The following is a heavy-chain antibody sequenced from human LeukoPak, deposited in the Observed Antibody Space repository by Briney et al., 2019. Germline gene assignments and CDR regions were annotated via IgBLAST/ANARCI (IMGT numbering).Heavy chain of an antibody. V-gene: IGHV3-7*01. CDR2: INQDGSEK. Sequence: GGSLRLSCAASGFTFSDYWMSWVRQAPGKGLEWVASINQDGSEKYYVDSVTGRFTISRDNSKNSLYVQMNSLRAEDTAVYYCARRLYYYYGMDVWGQGTTVAVSS. J-gene: IGHJ6*02. D-gene: IGHD3-16*01. CDR3: ARRLYYYYGMDV. CDR1: GFTFSDYW.